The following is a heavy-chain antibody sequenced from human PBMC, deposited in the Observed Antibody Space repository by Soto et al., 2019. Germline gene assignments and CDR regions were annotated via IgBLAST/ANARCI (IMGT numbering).Heavy chain of an antibody. CDR3: ARLNGGEYSSPYYDILTGYSYYFDY. D-gene: IGHD3-9*01. J-gene: IGHJ4*02. V-gene: IGHV5-51*01. CDR2: IYPGGSDT. Sequence: PGESLKISCKGSGYSFTSYWIGWVRQMPGKGLEWMGIIYPGGSDTRYSPSFQGQVTISADKSISTAYLQWSSLKASDTAMYYCARLNGGEYSSPYYDILTGYSYYFDYWGQGTLVTVSS. CDR1: GYSFTSYW.